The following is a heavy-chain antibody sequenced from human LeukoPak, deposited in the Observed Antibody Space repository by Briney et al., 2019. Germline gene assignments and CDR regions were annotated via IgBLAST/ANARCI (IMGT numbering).Heavy chain of an antibody. D-gene: IGHD6-6*01. V-gene: IGHV1-69-2*01. Sequence: ATVKISCKVSGYTFTDYYMHWVQQAPGKGLEWMGLVDPEDGETICAEKFQGRVTITADTSTDTAYMELSSLRSEDTAVYYCATIEYSSSSRAFDIWGQGTMVTVSS. J-gene: IGHJ3*02. CDR2: VDPEDGET. CDR1: GYTFTDYY. CDR3: ATIEYSSSSRAFDI.